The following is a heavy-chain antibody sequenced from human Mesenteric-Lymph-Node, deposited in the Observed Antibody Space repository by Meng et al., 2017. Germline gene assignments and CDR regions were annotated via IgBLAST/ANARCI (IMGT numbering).Heavy chain of an antibody. CDR1: GYTFTSYG. CDR3: ARSIAVAGTAPPMDDY. J-gene: IGHJ4*02. Sequence: VQLVQSEAEVKKPGASVKVSCTASGYTFTSYGISWVRQAPGQGLEWMGWISAYNGNTNYAQKLQGRVTMTTDTSTSTAYMELRSLRSDDTAVYYCARSIAVAGTAPPMDDYWGQGTLVTVSS. CDR2: ISAYNGNT. D-gene: IGHD6-19*01. V-gene: IGHV1-18*01.